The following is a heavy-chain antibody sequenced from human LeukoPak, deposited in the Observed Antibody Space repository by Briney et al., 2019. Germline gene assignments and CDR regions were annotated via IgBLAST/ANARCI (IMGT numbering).Heavy chain of an antibody. CDR1: GYTFTSYG. J-gene: IGHJ5*02. CDR2: ISAYNGNT. CDR3: ARDSIVLMVYAMPNWFDP. V-gene: IGHV1-18*01. Sequence: GASVKVSCKASGYTFTSYGISWVRQAPGQGLEWMGWISAYNGNTNYAQKLQGRVTMTTDTSTSTAYVELRSLRSDDTAVYYCARDSIVLMVYAMPNWFDPWGQGTLVTVSS. D-gene: IGHD2-8*01.